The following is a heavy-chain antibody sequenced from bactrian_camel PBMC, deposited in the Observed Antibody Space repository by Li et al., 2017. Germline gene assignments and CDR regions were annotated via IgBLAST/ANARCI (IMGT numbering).Heavy chain of an antibody. V-gene: IGHV3S32*01. CDR1: VDTLGTFC. Sequence: VQLVESGGVSVEPGKSLRLSCAMSVDTLGTFCVGWFRQAPGKEREGVAAIYNARGMTWYADSVKGRFAISRNNAKNTLYLQIDNLKPEDTAVYYCAASLRGGSWYYGMDYWGKGTQVTVS. CDR2: IYNARGMT. J-gene: IGHJ7*01. D-gene: IGHD6*01.